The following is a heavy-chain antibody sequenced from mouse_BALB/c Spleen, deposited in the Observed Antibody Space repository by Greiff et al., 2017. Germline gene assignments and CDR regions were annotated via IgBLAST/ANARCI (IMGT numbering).Heavy chain of an antibody. J-gene: IGHJ4*01. V-gene: IGHV5-9-4*01. D-gene: IGHD2-4*01. Sequence: EVKLVESGGGLVKPGGSLKLSCAASGFTFSSYAMSWVRQSPEKRLEWVAEISSGGSYTYYPDTVTGRFTISRNNAKNTLYLEMSSLRSEATAMYYCAREVDYGPHYYAMDYWGQGTSVTVSS. CDR1: GFTFSSYA. CDR3: AREVDYGPHYYAMDY. CDR2: ISSGGSYT.